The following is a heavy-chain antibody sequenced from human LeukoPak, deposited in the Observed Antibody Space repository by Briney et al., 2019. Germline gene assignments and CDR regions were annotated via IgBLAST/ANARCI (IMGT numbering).Heavy chain of an antibody. CDR2: IKQDGSEK. J-gene: IGHJ4*02. Sequence: GGSLRLSCAASGFTFSSYWMSWVRQAPGKGLEWVANIKQDGSEKYYVDSVKGRFTISRDNAKNSLYLQMNSLRAEDTAVYYCARVPRPMIGVVIAHDYWGQGTLVTVSS. CDR3: ARVPRPMIGVVIAHDY. V-gene: IGHV3-7*01. D-gene: IGHD3-22*01. CDR1: GFTFSSYW.